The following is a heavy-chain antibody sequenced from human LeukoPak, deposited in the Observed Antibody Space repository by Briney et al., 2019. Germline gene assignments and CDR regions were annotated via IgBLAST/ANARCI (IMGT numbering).Heavy chain of an antibody. J-gene: IGHJ6*02. CDR3: ARDRLERTYAAWYYYGMDV. V-gene: IGHV3-30-3*01. D-gene: IGHD1-1*01. CDR1: GFTFSSYA. Sequence: GGSLRLSCAASGFTFSSYAMHWVRQAPGKGLEWVAVISYDGSNKYYADSVKGRFTISRDNSKNTLYLQTNSLRAEDTAVYYCARDRLERTYAAWYYYGMDVWGQGTTVTVSS. CDR2: ISYDGSNK.